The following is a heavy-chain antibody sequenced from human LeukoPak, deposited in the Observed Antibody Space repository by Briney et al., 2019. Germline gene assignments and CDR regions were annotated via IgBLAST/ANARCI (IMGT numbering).Heavy chain of an antibody. Sequence: GGSLRLSCAAFGFTFSSYAMSWVRQAPGKGLEWVSGISGSGGSTYYADSVKGRFTISRDNSKNTLYLQMNSLRAEDTAVYYCAKDPYSGSFYDYWGQGTLVTVSS. J-gene: IGHJ4*02. V-gene: IGHV3-23*01. CDR3: AKDPYSGSFYDY. CDR1: GFTFSSYA. CDR2: ISGSGGST. D-gene: IGHD1-26*01.